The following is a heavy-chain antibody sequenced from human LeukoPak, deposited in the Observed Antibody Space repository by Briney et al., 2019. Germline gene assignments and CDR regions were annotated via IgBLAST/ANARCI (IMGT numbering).Heavy chain of an antibody. CDR1: GCTFTGYY. CDR2: INPNSGGT. CDR3: ARVLERAKFDY. D-gene: IGHD1-1*01. V-gene: IGHV1-2*02. Sequence: ASVKVSCKASGCTFTGYYMHWVRQAPGQGLEWMGWINPNSGGTNYAQKFQGRVTMTRDTSISTAYMELGRLRSDDTAVYYCARVLERAKFDYWGQGTLVTVSS. J-gene: IGHJ4*02.